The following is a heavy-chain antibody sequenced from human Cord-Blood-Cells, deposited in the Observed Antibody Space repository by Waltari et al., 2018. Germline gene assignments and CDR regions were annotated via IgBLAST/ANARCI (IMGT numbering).Heavy chain of an antibody. CDR3: ARYYDFWSGDAFDI. D-gene: IGHD3-3*01. CDR2: INHSGST. Sequence: QVQLQQWGAGLLKPSETLSLPCAVYGGSFRLYYWSRIRKPPGNGLEWIGEINHSGSTNYNPSLKSRVTISVDTSKNQFSLKLSSVTAADTAVYYCARYYDFWSGDAFDIWGQGTMVTVSS. V-gene: IGHV4-34*01. J-gene: IGHJ3*02. CDR1: GGSFRLYY.